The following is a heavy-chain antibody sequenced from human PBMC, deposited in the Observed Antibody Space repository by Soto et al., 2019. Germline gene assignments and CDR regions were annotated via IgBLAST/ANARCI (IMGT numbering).Heavy chain of an antibody. CDR1: GLTFRSYW. Sequence: GGSLRLSCAASGLTFRSYWMHWVRQAPGKGLVWVSRINTDGSVAMYVDSVKGRFTISRDNAKNTLYLHMNSLRAEDTAVYYCVRDMWLWGPATSGEGTLVPLSS. V-gene: IGHV3-74*03. D-gene: IGHD2-21*01. CDR3: VRDMWLWGPAT. J-gene: IGHJ5*02. CDR2: INTDGSVA.